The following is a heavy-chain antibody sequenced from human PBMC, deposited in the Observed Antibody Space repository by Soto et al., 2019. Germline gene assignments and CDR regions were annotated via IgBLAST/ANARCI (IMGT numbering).Heavy chain of an antibody. V-gene: IGHV3-21*01. CDR2: ITSTSTYI. CDR1: GFTFSSSS. Sequence: GGSLRLSCAASGFTFSSSSMNWVRQAPGKGLEWVSSITSTSTYIYYADSLKGRFTISRDNAKNSLYLQMNSLRAEDTAVYYCARRTPDYCSGGSCYSTTACDYWGQGTLVTVSS. CDR3: ARRTPDYCSGGSCYSTTACDY. J-gene: IGHJ4*02. D-gene: IGHD2-15*01.